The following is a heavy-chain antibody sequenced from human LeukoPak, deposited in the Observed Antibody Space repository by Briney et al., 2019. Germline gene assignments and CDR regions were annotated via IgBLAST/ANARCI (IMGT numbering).Heavy chain of an antibody. Sequence: SGTLSLTCAVYGGSFSGYYWSWIRQPPGKGLEWIGEINHSGSTNYNPSLKSRVTISVDTSKNQFSLKLSSVTAADTAVYYCARRGGGNSDWFDPWGQGTLVTVSS. CDR1: GGSFSGYY. CDR2: INHSGST. V-gene: IGHV4-34*01. J-gene: IGHJ5*02. CDR3: ARRGGGNSDWFDP. D-gene: IGHD4-23*01.